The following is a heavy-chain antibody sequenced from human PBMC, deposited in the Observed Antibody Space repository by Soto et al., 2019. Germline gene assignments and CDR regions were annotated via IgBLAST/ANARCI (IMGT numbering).Heavy chain of an antibody. Sequence: PGGSLRLSCAGSGFTFSYYWMTWVRQAPGKGLEWVANINQQGSETYYVDSVKGRFTISRDNAKNSLYLQMNSLRAEDTAVYYCARDTWYSSGPLYLDHWGQGTLVTVSS. CDR2: INQQGSET. D-gene: IGHD5-18*01. CDR3: ARDTWYSSGPLYLDH. CDR1: GFTFSYYW. V-gene: IGHV3-7*04. J-gene: IGHJ4*02.